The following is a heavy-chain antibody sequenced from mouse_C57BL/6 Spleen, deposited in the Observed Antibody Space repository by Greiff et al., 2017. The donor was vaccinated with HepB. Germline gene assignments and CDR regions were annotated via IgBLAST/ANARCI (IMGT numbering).Heavy chain of an antibody. CDR3: ARSGGSREAMDY. V-gene: IGHV1-69*01. CDR2: IDPSDSYT. D-gene: IGHD1-1*01. J-gene: IGHJ4*01. CDR1: GYTFTSYW. Sequence: QVQLQQPGAELVMPGASVKLSCKASGYTFTSYWMHWVKQRPGQGLEWIGEIDPSDSYTNYNQKFKGKSTLTVDKSSSTAYMQLSSLTSEDSAVYYCARSGGSREAMDYWGQGTSVTVSS.